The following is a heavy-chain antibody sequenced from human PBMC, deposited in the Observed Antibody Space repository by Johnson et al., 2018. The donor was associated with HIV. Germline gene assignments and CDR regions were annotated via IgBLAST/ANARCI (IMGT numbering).Heavy chain of an antibody. CDR1: GFTFSSYA. V-gene: IGHV3-30*04. D-gene: IGHD2-15*01. J-gene: IGHJ3*02. Sequence: QVQVVESGGGVVQPGRSLRLSCAASGFTFSSYAMHWVRQAPGKGLEWVAVISYDGSNKNYADSVKGRFTISRDNSKNTLYLQMNSLRAEDTAVYYCALVLGYCSGGSCYDAFDIWGQGTMVTVSS. CDR2: ISYDGSNK. CDR3: ALVLGYCSGGSCYDAFDI.